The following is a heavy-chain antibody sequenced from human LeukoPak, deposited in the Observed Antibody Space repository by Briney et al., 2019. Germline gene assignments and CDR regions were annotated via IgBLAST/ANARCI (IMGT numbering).Heavy chain of an antibody. J-gene: IGHJ5*02. V-gene: IGHV3-11*01. CDR2: ISSSGSTI. D-gene: IGHD3-10*01. CDR1: GFTISDYY. Sequence: CLSHSCTASGFTISDYYRSWIRQATGKGLEWVSYISSSGSTIYYADSVKGRFTISRDNAKNSLYLQMNSLRAEDTAVYYCARGQGSGSSNWFDPWGQGTLVTVSS. CDR3: ARGQGSGSSNWFDP.